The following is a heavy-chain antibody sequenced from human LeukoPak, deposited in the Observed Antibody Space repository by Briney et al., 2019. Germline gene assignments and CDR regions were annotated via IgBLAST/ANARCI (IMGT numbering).Heavy chain of an antibody. D-gene: IGHD3-10*01. J-gene: IGHJ6*03. CDR1: GFTFGSYG. CDR2: IRYDGSDK. V-gene: IGHV3-30*02. CDR3: ARGLRGVGDYYYYYYMDV. Sequence: PGGSLRLSCAASGFTFGSYGLHWVRQAPGKGLQGVAFIRYDGSDKYYGDSVKGIFTISRDNSKKTLYLQMNSLRTDDTAVYYCARGLRGVGDYYYYYYMDVWGKGTTVTISS.